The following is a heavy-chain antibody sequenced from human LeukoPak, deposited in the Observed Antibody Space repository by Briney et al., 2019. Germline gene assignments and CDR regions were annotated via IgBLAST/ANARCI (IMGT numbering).Heavy chain of an antibody. D-gene: IGHD3-22*01. J-gene: IGHJ4*02. CDR2: INHSGST. CDR3: ARDYYDSSGYYSYFDY. CDR1: GGSFSGYY. V-gene: IGHV4-34*01. Sequence: SETLSLTCAVYGGSFSGYYWSWIRQPPGKGLEWIGEINHSGSTNYNPSLKSRITISVDTSKNQFSLKLSSVTAADTAVYYCARDYYDSSGYYSYFDYWGQGTLVTVSS.